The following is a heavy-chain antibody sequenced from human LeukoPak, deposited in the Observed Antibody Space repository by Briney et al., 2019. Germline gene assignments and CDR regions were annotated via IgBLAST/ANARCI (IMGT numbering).Heavy chain of an antibody. CDR3: ARDRGRYCSGGSCYGIGDY. V-gene: IGHV1-2*02. CDR2: INPNSGGT. CDR1: GYTFTAYY. J-gene: IGHJ4*02. D-gene: IGHD2-15*01. Sequence: ASVKVSCKASGYTFTAYYMHWVRQAPGQGLEWMGWINPNSGGTNYAKKFQGRVTITRDTSISTVYMELSRMRSDDTAVYYCARDRGRYCSGGSCYGIGDYWGQGTLVTVSS.